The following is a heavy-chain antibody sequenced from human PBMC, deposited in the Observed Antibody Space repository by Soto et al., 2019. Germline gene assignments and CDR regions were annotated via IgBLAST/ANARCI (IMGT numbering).Heavy chain of an antibody. V-gene: IGHV3-11*06. CDR1: GFPFSDYY. D-gene: IGHD2-21*01. J-gene: IGHJ4*02. CDR2: ISPKSTYR. CDR3: ARGGGGGLFEH. Sequence: GSLRLSCATSGFPFSDYYMSWIRQAPGKGLEWLSHISPKSTYRNYADSVKGRFTISRDNTKSSLFLQMNSLRVEDTAVYYCARGGGGGLFEHWGQGVLVTVSS.